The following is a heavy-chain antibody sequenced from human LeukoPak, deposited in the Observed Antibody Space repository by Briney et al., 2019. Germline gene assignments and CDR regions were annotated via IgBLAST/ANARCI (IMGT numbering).Heavy chain of an antibody. V-gene: IGHV3-7*01. CDR2: IKQDGSEK. CDR3: ARDLRPAAVGATYWFDP. CDR1: GFTFSSYW. Sequence: QPGGSLRLSCAASGFTFSSYWMSWVRQAPGKGLEWVANIKQDGSEKYYVDSVKGRFTISRDNAKNSLYLQMNSLRAEDTAVYYCARDLRPAAVGATYWFDPWGQGTLVTVSS. D-gene: IGHD1-26*01. J-gene: IGHJ5*02.